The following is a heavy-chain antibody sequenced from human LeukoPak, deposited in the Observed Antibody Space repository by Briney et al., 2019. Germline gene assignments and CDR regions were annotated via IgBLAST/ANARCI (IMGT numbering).Heavy chain of an antibody. CDR3: ASAYCSSTSCPIDY. CDR1: GGSISSYY. D-gene: IGHD2-2*01. V-gene: IGHV4-59*01. J-gene: IGHJ4*02. Sequence: SETLSLTCTVSGGSISSYYWSWIRQPPGKGLEWTGYIYYSGSTNYNPSLQSRVTISVDTSKNQFSLKLSSVTAADTAVYYCASAYCSSTSCPIDYWGQGTLVTVSS. CDR2: IYYSGST.